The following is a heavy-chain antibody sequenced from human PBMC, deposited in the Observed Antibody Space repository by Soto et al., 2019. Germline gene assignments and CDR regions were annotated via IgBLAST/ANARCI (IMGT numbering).Heavy chain of an antibody. CDR1: GGTFSSYA. J-gene: IGHJ6*02. V-gene: IGHV1-69*13. D-gene: IGHD2-15*01. Sequence: GASVKVSCKASGGTFSSYAISWVRQAPGQGLEWMGGIISIFGTANYAQKFQGRVTITADESTSTAYMELSSLRSEDTAVYYCARAREVVVAAYYYYYGMDVWGQGTTVTVSS. CDR2: IISIFGTA. CDR3: ARAREVVVAAYYYYYGMDV.